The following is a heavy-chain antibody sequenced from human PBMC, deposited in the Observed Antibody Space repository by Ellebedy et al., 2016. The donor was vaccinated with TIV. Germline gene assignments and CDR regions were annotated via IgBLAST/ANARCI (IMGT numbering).Heavy chain of an antibody. D-gene: IGHD5-18*01. Sequence: GGSLRLSXAASGFTFSSYWMHWVRQAPGKGLVWVSRINSDGSSTSYADSVKGRFTISRDNAKNTLYLQMNSLRAEDTAVYYCARRRGYSYQDYWGQGTLVTVSS. CDR1: GFTFSSYW. J-gene: IGHJ4*02. CDR3: ARRRGYSYQDY. V-gene: IGHV3-74*01. CDR2: INSDGSST.